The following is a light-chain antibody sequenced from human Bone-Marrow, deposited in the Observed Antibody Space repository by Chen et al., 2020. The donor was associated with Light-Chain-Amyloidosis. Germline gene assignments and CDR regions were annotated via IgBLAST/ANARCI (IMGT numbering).Light chain of an antibody. Sequence: QSALTQPASVSGSPGQSITISCTGTNSDIGTYDFVSWYQQFPDRAPKLILFNISVRSSGTSRRFSGSKSGNTASLTISGLQPDDEGVYFCASYAKGNIVVFGGGSTLTV. V-gene: IGLV2-23*02. J-gene: IGLJ2*01. CDR3: ASYAKGNIVV. CDR1: NSDIGTYDF. CDR2: NIS.